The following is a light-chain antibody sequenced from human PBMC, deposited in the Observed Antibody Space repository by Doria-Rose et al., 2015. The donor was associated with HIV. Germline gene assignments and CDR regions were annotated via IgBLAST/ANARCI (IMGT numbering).Light chain of an antibody. V-gene: IGKV4-1*01. CDR1: QSLLYTSKNY. CDR2: WAS. J-gene: IGKJ3*01. Sequence: DIQMTQSPESLGMSLGERATLNCKSNQSLLYTSKNYLAWYQQKPGQPPKLLIYWASTRQSGVPARFSGSGSGTDSTLTISSLEAEDVAVYYCQQCYDTPSFGPGTTVDIK. CDR3: QQCYDTPS.